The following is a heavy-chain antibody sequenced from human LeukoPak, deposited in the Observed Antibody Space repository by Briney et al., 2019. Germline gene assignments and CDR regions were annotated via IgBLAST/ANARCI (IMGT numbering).Heavy chain of an antibody. J-gene: IGHJ4*02. D-gene: IGHD6-13*01. CDR1: GGSISSYY. V-gene: IGHV4-59*01. CDR2: IYYSGST. CDR3: AKGAAAGHFAY. Sequence: SETLSLTCTVSGGSISSYYWSWIRQPPGKGLEWIGYIYYSGSTNYNPSLKSRVTISVDTSKNQFSLKLSSVTAADTAVYYCAKGAAAGHFAYWGQGTLVTVSS.